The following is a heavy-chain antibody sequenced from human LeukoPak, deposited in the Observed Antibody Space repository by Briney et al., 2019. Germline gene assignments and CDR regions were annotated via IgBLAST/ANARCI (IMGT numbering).Heavy chain of an antibody. V-gene: IGHV1-2*02. J-gene: IGHJ4*02. CDR1: GYTFTGYY. CDR2: INPNSGGT. D-gene: IGHD3-10*01. CDR3: ARVGWFGTRPILYYYFDY. Sequence: ASVKVSCKASGYTFTGYYMHWVRQAPGQGLEWMGWINPNSGGTNYAQKFQGRVTMARDTSISTAYMELSRLRSDDTAVYYCARVGWFGTRPILYYYFDYWGQGTLVTVSS.